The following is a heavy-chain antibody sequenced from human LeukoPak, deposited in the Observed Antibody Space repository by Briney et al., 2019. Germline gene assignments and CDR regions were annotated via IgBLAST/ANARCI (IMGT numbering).Heavy chain of an antibody. CDR1: GFTFDDYG. V-gene: IGHV3-20*01. Sequence: PGGSLRLSCAASGFTFDDYGMSWVRQAPGKGLEWVSGINWNGGSTGYADSVKGRFTISRDNAKNSLYLQMNSLRAEDTALYHCARDKTGGVPAANGGRDAFDIWGQGTMVTVSS. D-gene: IGHD2-2*01. J-gene: IGHJ3*02. CDR3: ARDKTGGVPAANGGRDAFDI. CDR2: INWNGGST.